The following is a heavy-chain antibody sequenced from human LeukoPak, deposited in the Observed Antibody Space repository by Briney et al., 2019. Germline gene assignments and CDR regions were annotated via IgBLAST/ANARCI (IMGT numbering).Heavy chain of an antibody. J-gene: IGHJ3*02. Sequence: PGGSLRLSCAASGFAFSDYSMNWVRQAPGKGLEWVASIKQGESERYYVDSVHGRFTISRDNAKNSLYLQMNSLRAEDTAVYYCARGDSSAFDIWGQGTMVTVSS. CDR1: GFAFSDYS. D-gene: IGHD3-22*01. CDR3: ARGDSSAFDI. V-gene: IGHV3-7*04. CDR2: IKQGESER.